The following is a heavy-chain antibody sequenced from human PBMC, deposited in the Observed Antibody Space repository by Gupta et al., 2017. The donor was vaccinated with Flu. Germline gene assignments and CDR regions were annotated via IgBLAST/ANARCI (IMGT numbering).Heavy chain of an antibody. CDR2: IIDSGDNT. CDR3: AKEPYSSTGYYFDF. V-gene: IGHV3-23*01. D-gene: IGHD2-2*01. Sequence: RQAPGRGLEWVSNIIDSGDNTYYADSVKGRFTISRDNSKNTLYLQMNGLRVEDSAVYYCAKEPYSSTGYYFDFWGQGTRVTVSS. J-gene: IGHJ4*02.